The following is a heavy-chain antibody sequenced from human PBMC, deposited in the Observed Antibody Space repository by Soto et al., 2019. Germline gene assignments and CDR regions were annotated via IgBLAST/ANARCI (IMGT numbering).Heavy chain of an antibody. J-gene: IGHJ6*02. CDR2: INPNSGGT. CDR3: ARDRMVVAATDYYYGMDV. V-gene: IGHV1-2*04. D-gene: IGHD2-15*01. Sequence: GASVKVSCKASGYTFTGYYMHWVRQAPGQGLEWMGWINPNSGGTNYAQKFQGWVTMTRDTSISTAYMELSRLRSDDTAVYYCARDRMVVAATDYYYGMDVWGQGTTVTVSS. CDR1: GYTFTGYY.